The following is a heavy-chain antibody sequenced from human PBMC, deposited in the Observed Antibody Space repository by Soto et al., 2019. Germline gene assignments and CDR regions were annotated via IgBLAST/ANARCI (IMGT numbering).Heavy chain of an antibody. Sequence: PGGSLRLSCAASGFTFSSYAMSWVRQAPGKGLEWVSAISGSGGSTYYADSVKGRFTISRDNSKNTLYLQMNSLRAEDTAVYYCAKGPTLSLLDIVVVVAASSNNWFDHWGQGTLVTVS. J-gene: IGHJ5*02. V-gene: IGHV3-23*01. CDR1: GFTFSSYA. CDR3: AKGPTLSLLDIVVVVAASSNNWFDH. D-gene: IGHD2-15*01. CDR2: ISGSGGST.